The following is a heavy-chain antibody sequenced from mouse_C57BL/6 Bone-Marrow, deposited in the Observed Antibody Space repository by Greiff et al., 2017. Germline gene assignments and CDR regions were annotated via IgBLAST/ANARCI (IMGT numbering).Heavy chain of an antibody. J-gene: IGHJ3*01. CDR3: ARLGGYLFDY. V-gene: IGHV1-81*01. CDR2: IYPRSGNT. CDR1: GYTFTSYG. D-gene: IGHD2-2*01. Sequence: VKLKQSGAELARPGASVKLSCKASGYTFTSYGISWVKQRTGQGLEWIGEIYPRSGNTYYNEKFKGKATLTADKSSSTAYMELRSLTSEDSAVYFCARLGGYLFDYWGQGTLVTVSA.